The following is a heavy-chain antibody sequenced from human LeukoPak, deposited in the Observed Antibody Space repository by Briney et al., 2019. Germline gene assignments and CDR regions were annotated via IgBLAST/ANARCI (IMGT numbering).Heavy chain of an antibody. Sequence: SETLSLTCTVSGYSISSGYYWGWIRQPPGKGLEWIGSIYHSGSTYYNPSLKSRVTISVDTSKNQFSLKLSSVTAADTAVYYCARESPEDSGYDYWFDPWGQGTLVTVSS. CDR2: IYHSGST. CDR3: ARESPEDSGYDYWFDP. V-gene: IGHV4-38-2*02. CDR1: GYSISSGYY. J-gene: IGHJ5*02. D-gene: IGHD5-12*01.